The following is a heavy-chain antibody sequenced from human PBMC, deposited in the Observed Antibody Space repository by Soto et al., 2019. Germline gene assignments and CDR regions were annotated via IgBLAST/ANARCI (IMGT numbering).Heavy chain of an antibody. CDR2: IYHSGST. D-gene: IGHD3-22*01. V-gene: IGHV4-4*02. CDR3: ASLDYYDSSGSTNDY. Sequence: QVQLQESGPGLVKPSGTLSLTCAVSGGSISSSNWWSWVRQPPGKGLEWIGEIYHSGSTNYSPSLKSRVTISVDKSKNQFSLKLSSVTAADTAVYYCASLDYYDSSGSTNDYWGQGTLVTVSS. CDR1: GGSISSSNW. J-gene: IGHJ4*02.